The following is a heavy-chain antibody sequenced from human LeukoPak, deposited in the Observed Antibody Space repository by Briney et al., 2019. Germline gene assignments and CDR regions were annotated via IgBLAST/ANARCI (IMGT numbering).Heavy chain of an antibody. Sequence: GGSLRLSCEVSGFTFSNYVMSWVRQAPGKGLEWVSVISGNGGSTYYADSVKGRFTISRDNSKNTLYLHMRSLRAEDTAVYYRAKDVIAYCSAGSCGAFDYWGQGTPVTVSS. CDR3: AKDVIAYCSAGSCGAFDY. CDR1: GFTFSNYV. D-gene: IGHD2-15*01. CDR2: ISGNGGST. V-gene: IGHV3-23*01. J-gene: IGHJ4*02.